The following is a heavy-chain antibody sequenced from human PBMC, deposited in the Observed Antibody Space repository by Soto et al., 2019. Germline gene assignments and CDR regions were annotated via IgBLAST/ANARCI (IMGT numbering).Heavy chain of an antibody. CDR1: GYTFTSFG. Sequence: QVQLVQSGTEVKKPGASVKVSCKASGYTFTSFGISWVRQAPGQGLEWMGWVNVYNGNTYYVQKLQGRVTMTTDTSTSTTYRELRSLRSDDTAVYYCARVPFSSSWYGVDYWGQGTLITVPS. D-gene: IGHD6-13*01. V-gene: IGHV1-18*01. CDR3: ARVPFSSSWYGVDY. CDR2: VNVYNGNT. J-gene: IGHJ4*02.